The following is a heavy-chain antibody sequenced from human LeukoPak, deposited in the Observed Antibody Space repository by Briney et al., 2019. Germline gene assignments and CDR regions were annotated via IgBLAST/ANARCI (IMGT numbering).Heavy chain of an antibody. CDR2: IYHSGST. D-gene: IGHD5-24*01. CDR1: GGSISSGGYS. V-gene: IGHV4-30-2*01. Sequence: SETLSLTCAVSGGSISSGGYSWSWIRQPPGKGLEWIGYIYHSGSTYYNPSLKSRVTISVDRSKNQFSLKLSSVTAADTAVYYCAREGRLHNAFDIWGQGTVVTVSS. J-gene: IGHJ3*02. CDR3: AREGRLHNAFDI.